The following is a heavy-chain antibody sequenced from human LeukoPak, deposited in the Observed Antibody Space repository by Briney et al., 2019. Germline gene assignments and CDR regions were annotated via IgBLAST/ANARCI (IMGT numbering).Heavy chain of an antibody. CDR2: ISPGSSTI. CDR3: ARSKQLDY. Sequence: GGSLRLSCAASGFTFSSYNMNWVRQAPGKGLEWVSYISPGSSTIYYADSVKGRFTISGDNAKNSLYLQMNSLRDEDTAVYYCARSKQLDYWGQGTLVTVSS. V-gene: IGHV3-48*02. D-gene: IGHD6-13*01. J-gene: IGHJ4*02. CDR1: GFTFSSYN.